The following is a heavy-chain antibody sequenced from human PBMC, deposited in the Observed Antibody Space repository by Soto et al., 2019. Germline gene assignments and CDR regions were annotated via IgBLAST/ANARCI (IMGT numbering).Heavy chain of an antibody. Sequence: QVQLVQSGPEVKEPGSSVKVSCQASGRAFKVYTITWVRQAPGQGLEWMGRVITNDGTSTFAHKFQGRVTVAADISASTAYLELNRLTLDATAVYYCAREGVGDIYDTFDIWGHGTLVIVSS. CDR3: AREGVGDIYDTFDI. V-gene: IGHV1-69*08. CDR1: GRAFKVYT. CDR2: VITNDGTS. J-gene: IGHJ3*02. D-gene: IGHD1-1*01.